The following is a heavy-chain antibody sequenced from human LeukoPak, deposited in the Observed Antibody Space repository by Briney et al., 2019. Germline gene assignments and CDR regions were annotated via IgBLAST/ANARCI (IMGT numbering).Heavy chain of an antibody. CDR2: VSFEGSND. D-gene: IGHD3-9*01. V-gene: IGHV3-30*03. CDR3: ARDRVSPPTRFSSYGMDM. CDR1: GFKFRVYG. Sequence: GGSLRLSCAASGFKFRVYGMHWVREAPGKGLEWVAAVSFEGSNDYYADSVKGRFTISRDNGENTLFLQMNSLRTEDTALYFCARDRVSPPTRFSSYGMDMWGQGTMVSVSS. J-gene: IGHJ6*02.